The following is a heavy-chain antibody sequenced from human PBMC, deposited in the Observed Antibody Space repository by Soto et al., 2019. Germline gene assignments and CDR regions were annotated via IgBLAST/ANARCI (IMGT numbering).Heavy chain of an antibody. V-gene: IGHV1-69*12. J-gene: IGHJ6*02. Sequence: QVQLVQSGAEVKKPGSSVKVSCKASGGTFSSYAISWVRQAPGQGLEWMGGIIPIFGTANYAQKFQGRVTITAHAXXSXAXXELSSLRSEDTAVYYCASLRYATATNFEGENGMDVWGQGTTVTVSS. CDR3: ASLRYATATNFEGENGMDV. CDR1: GGTFSSYA. CDR2: IIPIFGTA. D-gene: IGHD2-15*01.